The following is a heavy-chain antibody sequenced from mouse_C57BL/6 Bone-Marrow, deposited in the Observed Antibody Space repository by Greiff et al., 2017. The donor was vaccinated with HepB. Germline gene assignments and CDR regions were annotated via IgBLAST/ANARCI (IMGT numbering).Heavy chain of an antibody. Sequence: VQLQQSGAELVRPGASVKLSCKASGYTFTDYYINWVKQRPGQGLEWIARIYPGSGNTYYNEKFKGKATLTAEKSSSTAYMQLSSLTSEDSAVYFCARQGGMVTTTCYYAMDYWGQGTSVTVSS. CDR1: GYTFTDYY. V-gene: IGHV1-76*01. J-gene: IGHJ4*01. CDR2: IYPGSGNT. D-gene: IGHD2-2*01. CDR3: ARQGGMVTTTCYYAMDY.